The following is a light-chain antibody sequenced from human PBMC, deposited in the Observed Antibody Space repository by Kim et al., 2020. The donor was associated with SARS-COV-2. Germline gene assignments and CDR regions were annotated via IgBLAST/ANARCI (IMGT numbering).Light chain of an antibody. CDR1: QSVDNNY. V-gene: IGKV3-20*01. CDR3: QQYADAPPT. Sequence: SPGESATLSCRASQSVDNNYLACYQQKPGQAPRLLIYGASTRATGIPDRFSGSGSGTDFTLTISRLGPEDFAVYHCQQYADAPPTFGGGTKVEIK. J-gene: IGKJ4*01. CDR2: GAS.